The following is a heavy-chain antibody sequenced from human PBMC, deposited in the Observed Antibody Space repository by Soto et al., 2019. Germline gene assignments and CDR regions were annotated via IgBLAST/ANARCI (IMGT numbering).Heavy chain of an antibody. CDR1: GFTFSSYG. J-gene: IGHJ4*02. CDR3: AKDRDDYGGTSAFDY. CDR2: ISYDGSNK. V-gene: IGHV3-30*18. Sequence: QVQLVESGGGVVQPGRSLRLSCAASGFTFSSYGMHWVRQAPGKGLEWVAVISYDGSNKYYADSVKGRFTISRDNSKNTLYLQMNSLRAEDTAVYYCAKDRDDYGGTSAFDYWVQGTLVTVSS. D-gene: IGHD4-17*01.